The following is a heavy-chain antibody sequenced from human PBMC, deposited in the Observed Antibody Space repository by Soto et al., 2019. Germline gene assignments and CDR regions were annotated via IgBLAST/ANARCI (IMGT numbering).Heavy chain of an antibody. CDR3: ATDANEYLWEYYFDF. D-gene: IGHD3-16*01. CDR2: ISHDGSND. J-gene: IGHJ4*02. V-gene: IGHV3-30*03. Sequence: QPGGSLRLSCAASGFSFSSYGMHWVRQAPAKGLEWVAFISHDGSNDYYADSVKGRYTISRDNSKNTVYLQMNSLRVEDTAVYYCATDANEYLWEYYFDFWGQGTLVTVSS. CDR1: GFSFSSYG.